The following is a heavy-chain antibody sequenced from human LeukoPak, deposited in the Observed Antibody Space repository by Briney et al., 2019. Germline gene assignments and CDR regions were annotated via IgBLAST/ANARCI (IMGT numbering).Heavy chain of an antibody. Sequence: GGSLRLSCAASGLTFSSDRMHWVRQAPGKGLAWVSRITSDGSGTNYADSVKGRFTISRDNAKNTLYLQMYSLRAEDTAVYYCATGGTYSPFDYWGQGTLVTVSS. D-gene: IGHD1-26*01. J-gene: IGHJ4*02. V-gene: IGHV3-74*01. CDR2: ITSDGSGT. CDR1: GLTFSSDR. CDR3: ATGGTYSPFDY.